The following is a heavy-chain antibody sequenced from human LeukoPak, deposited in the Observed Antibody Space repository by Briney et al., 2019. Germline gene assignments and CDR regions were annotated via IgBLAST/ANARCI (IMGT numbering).Heavy chain of an antibody. CDR3: ARNLRYCSSTSCSWGLYYYYYMDV. J-gene: IGHJ6*03. CDR2: INHSGST. D-gene: IGHD2-2*01. V-gene: IGHV4-34*01. CDR1: GGSFSGYY. Sequence: SETLSLTCAVYGGSFSGYYWSWIRQPPGKGLEWTGEINHSGSTNYNPSLKSRVTISVDTSKNQFSLKLSSVTAADTAVYYCARNLRYCSSTSCSWGLYYYYYMDVWGKGTTVTVSS.